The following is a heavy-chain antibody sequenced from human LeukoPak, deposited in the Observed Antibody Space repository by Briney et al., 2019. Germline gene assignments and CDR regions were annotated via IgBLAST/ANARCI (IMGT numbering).Heavy chain of an antibody. Sequence: VASVKVSCKASGGTFSSYAISWVRQAPGRGLEWMGGIIPIFGTANYPQKFQGRVTITADESTSTAYMELSSLRSEDTAVYYCARRGNGMDVWGKGTTVTVSS. J-gene: IGHJ6*04. CDR3: ARRGNGMDV. CDR1: GGTFSSYA. V-gene: IGHV1-69*01. CDR2: IIPIFGTA.